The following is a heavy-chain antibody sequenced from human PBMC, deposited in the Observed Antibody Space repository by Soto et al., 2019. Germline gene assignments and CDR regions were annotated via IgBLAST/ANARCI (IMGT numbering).Heavy chain of an antibody. Sequence: ASVKVSCKASGYSFTSLDINWVRQTAGQGLEWMGWMEPSTGRTGYAQKFQGRVTMTRDTSINTAYMELTTLTADDTAFYYCARGVSAGVDYWGQGTLVTVS. CDR3: ARGVSAGVDY. CDR2: MEPSTGRT. J-gene: IGHJ4*02. V-gene: IGHV1-8*01. D-gene: IGHD1-26*01. CDR1: GYSFTSLD.